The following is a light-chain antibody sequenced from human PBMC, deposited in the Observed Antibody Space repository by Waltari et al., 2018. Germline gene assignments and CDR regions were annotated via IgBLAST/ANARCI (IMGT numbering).Light chain of an antibody. V-gene: IGKV4-1*01. Sequence: DIVMTQSPDSLAVSLGERATIHCKSSQSGLYRSNNKNYLAWYQQKPGQPPKLLIYWASTRESGVPDRFSGSGSGTDFTLTISSLQAEDVAVYYCQQYYSTPFTFGPGTKVDIK. CDR2: WAS. J-gene: IGKJ3*01. CDR1: QSGLYRSNNKNY. CDR3: QQYYSTPFT.